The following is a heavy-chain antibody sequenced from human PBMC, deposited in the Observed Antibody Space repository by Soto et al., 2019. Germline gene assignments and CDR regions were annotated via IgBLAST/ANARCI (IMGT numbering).Heavy chain of an antibody. Sequence: PGGSLRLSCAASGFTFSSYSMNWVRQAPGKGLEWVSSISSSSSYIYYADSVKGRFTISRDNAKNSLYLQMNSLRAEDTAVYYCAREPYYDSSGPSPRGYWGQGTLVTVSS. CDR3: AREPYYDSSGPSPRGY. CDR2: ISSSSSYI. J-gene: IGHJ4*02. D-gene: IGHD3-22*01. V-gene: IGHV3-21*01. CDR1: GFTFSSYS.